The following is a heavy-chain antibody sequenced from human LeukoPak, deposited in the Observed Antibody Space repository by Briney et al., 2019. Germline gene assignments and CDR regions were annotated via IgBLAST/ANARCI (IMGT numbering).Heavy chain of an antibody. V-gene: IGHV3-74*01. CDR2: INSDGSST. CDR3: ARVASSSSWYIDY. J-gene: IGHJ4*02. CDR1: GFTFSGYL. Sequence: PGGSLRLSCAASGFTFSGYLMHWVRQAPGKGLVWVSRINSDGSSTTYADSVKGRFTISRDNAKNTLYLQMNSLRAEDTAVYYCARVASSSSWYIDYWGQGTLVTVSS. D-gene: IGHD6-13*01.